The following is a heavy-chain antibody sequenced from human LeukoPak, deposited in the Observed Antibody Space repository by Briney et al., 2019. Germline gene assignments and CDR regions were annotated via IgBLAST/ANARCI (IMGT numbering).Heavy chain of an antibody. CDR3: ARDDSVVVPAAIDY. CDR2: ISYDGSNK. D-gene: IGHD2-2*02. J-gene: IGHJ4*02. Sequence: PGRSLRLSCAASGFTFSSYAMHWVRQAPGKGLEWVAVISYDGSNKYYADSVKCRFTISRDNSKNTLYLQMNSLRAEDTAVYYCARDDSVVVPAAIDYWGQGTLVTVSS. V-gene: IGHV3-30-3*01. CDR1: GFTFSSYA.